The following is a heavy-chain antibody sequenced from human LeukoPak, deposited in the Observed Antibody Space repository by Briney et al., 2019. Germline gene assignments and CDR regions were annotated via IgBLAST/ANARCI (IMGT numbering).Heavy chain of an antibody. D-gene: IGHD3-16*02. CDR2: INPSGGST. CDR1: GYTFTSYY. CDR3: ARTSPYYDYVWGSYRPYYFDY. J-gene: IGHJ4*02. Sequence: ASVKVSCKASGYTFTSYYMHWVRQAPGQGLEWMGIINPSGGSTSYAQKFQGRVTMTRDTSTGTAYMELSSLRSEDTAVYYCARTSPYYDYVWGSYRPYYFDYWGQGTLVTVSS. V-gene: IGHV1-46*01.